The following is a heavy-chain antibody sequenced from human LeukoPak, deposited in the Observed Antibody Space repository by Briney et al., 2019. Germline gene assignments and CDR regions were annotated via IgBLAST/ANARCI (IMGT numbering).Heavy chain of an antibody. CDR1: GFTFSSYG. CDR3: AKDLLPYYYDSSGFDI. D-gene: IGHD3-22*01. J-gene: IGHJ3*02. CDR2: IWYGGSNK. V-gene: IGHV3-30*02. Sequence: GGSLRLSCAASGFTFSSYGMHWVRQAPGKGLEWVAVIWYGGSNKYYADSVKGRFTISRDNSKNTLYLQMNSLRAEDTAVYYCAKDLLPYYYDSSGFDIWGQGTMVTVSS.